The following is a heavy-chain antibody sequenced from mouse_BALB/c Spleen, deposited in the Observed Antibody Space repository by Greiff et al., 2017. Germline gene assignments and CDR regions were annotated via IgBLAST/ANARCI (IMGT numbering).Heavy chain of an antibody. CDR1: GFSLTGYG. Sequence: LVAPSQSLSITCTVSGFSLTGYGVNWVRQPPGKGLEWLGMIWGDGSTDYNSALKSRLSISKDNSKSQVFLKMNSLQTDDTARYYCARDRDSTTVVATGGAMDYWGQGTSVTVSS. D-gene: IGHD1-1*01. J-gene: IGHJ4*01. CDR3: ARDRDSTTVVATGGAMDY. V-gene: IGHV2-6-7*01. CDR2: IWGDGST.